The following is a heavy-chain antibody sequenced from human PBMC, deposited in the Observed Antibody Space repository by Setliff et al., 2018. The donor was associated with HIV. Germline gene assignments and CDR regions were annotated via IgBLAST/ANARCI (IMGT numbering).Heavy chain of an antibody. V-gene: IGHV3-21*01. D-gene: IGHD3-22*01. Sequence: GGSLRLSCAASGFTFSSYSMNWVRQAPGKGLEWVSSIRSNGKSTSYADSVMARFTISRDNAKKSLYLQMNSLRVDDTAVYYCARDSSSWSGSPWTFDIWGQGTMVTVSS. CDR3: ARDSSSWSGSPWTFDI. CDR2: IRSNGKST. J-gene: IGHJ3*02. CDR1: GFTFSSYS.